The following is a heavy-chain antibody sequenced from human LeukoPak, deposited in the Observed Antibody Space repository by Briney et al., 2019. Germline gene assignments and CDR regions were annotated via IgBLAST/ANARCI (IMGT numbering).Heavy chain of an antibody. Sequence: ATVKVSCRASGYTFIDHHILWVRQAPGQGLEWMGWIHPNGRDTQYAQKFQDRMTMTTDTSITTAYMELHSVTSDDTAVYYCSAHYGPGPVWGQGTLITASS. CDR1: GYTFIDHH. V-gene: IGHV1-2*02. D-gene: IGHD3-10*01. CDR2: IHPNGRDT. CDR3: SAHYGPGPV. J-gene: IGHJ4*02.